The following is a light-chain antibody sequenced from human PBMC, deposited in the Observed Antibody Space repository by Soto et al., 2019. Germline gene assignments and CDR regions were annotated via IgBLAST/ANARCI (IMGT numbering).Light chain of an antibody. V-gene: IGKV3D-15*01. J-gene: IGKJ1*01. CDR1: QSVSSN. CDR3: QHYNNWPAWT. Sequence: EIVLTQSPGTLSLSPGEGATLSCRASQSVSSNFLAWYQQKPGQAPRLLIYGASTRATGIPARFSGSGSETEFTLTITSLQSEDFAVYYCQHYNNWPAWTFGQGTKVDIK. CDR2: GAS.